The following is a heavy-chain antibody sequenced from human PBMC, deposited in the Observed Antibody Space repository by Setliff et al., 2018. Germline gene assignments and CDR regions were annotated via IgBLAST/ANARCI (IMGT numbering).Heavy chain of an antibody. J-gene: IGHJ4*02. D-gene: IGHD3-3*01. CDR1: GYTFKDFI. Sequence: ASVKVSCKASGYTFKDFIISWVRQAPGQGLEWMGWISPHTGRAYYAPELQGRITMTTDTSTGTAYMEMRGLRSDDTAVYFCSRLVRFCTDVMCQRLLAEELWGQGTLVTVSS. CDR3: SRLVRFCTDVMCQRLLAEEL. V-gene: IGHV1-18*04. CDR2: ISPHTGRA.